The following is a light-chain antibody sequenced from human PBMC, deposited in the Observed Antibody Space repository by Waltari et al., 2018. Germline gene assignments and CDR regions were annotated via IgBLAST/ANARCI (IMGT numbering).Light chain of an antibody. Sequence: DVVMTQSPLSLPITPGQPASISCRSSQSFVHSDGNTYLSWYQQKSGQPPSLLIYKVSNRDSGVPDRFSGSGAGTDFTLKISRVEAEDVGVYYCGQGTKIPYSFGQGTKVEIK. CDR3: GQGTKIPYS. CDR1: QSFVHSDGNTY. V-gene: IGKV2-30*02. J-gene: IGKJ2*03. CDR2: KVS.